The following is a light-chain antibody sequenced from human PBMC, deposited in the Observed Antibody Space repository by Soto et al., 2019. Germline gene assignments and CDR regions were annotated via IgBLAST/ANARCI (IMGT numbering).Light chain of an antibody. CDR2: AAS. Sequence: DVQMTQSPSSLSASVGDKVTITCRASQSISTYLNWYHQKPGKAPKLLIYAASSLQSGVPSRFSGTGSGTDFTLAINSLQPEDFATYYCQQTYNLPRTFGQGTKLEIK. J-gene: IGKJ2*01. CDR1: QSISTY. V-gene: IGKV1-39*01. CDR3: QQTYNLPRT.